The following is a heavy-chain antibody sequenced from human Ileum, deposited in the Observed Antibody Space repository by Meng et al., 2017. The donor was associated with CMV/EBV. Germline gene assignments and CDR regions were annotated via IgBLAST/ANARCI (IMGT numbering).Heavy chain of an antibody. CDR2: MYFSGIA. J-gene: IGHJ4*02. V-gene: IGHV4-39*07. CDR1: GDTIGGGSHS. CDR3: ARDLTNKWFYY. D-gene: IGHD1-26*01. Sequence: QLQEWGRGLGKPAEPPSRTWTAYGDTIGGGSHSWAWFRQPPGKRLEWIGSMYFSGIADYNPSLKSRVTISLHATQKQFSLRLTSVTAADSAVYFCARDLTNKWFYYWGQETLVTVSS.